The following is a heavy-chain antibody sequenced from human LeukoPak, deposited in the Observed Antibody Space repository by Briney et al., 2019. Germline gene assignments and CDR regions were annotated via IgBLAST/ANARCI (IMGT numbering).Heavy chain of an antibody. CDR1: GGPISSYY. V-gene: IGHV4-59*01. J-gene: IGHJ6*03. CDR3: ARDDYYFMDV. D-gene: IGHD3-16*01. CDR2: TYYSGST. Sequence: TSETLSLTCTVSGGPISSYYLVWIRQPPGKGPECIGRTYYSGSTNYNPSLKSRVTISVDTSKNQLSLRLSSVTAADTAVYYCARDDYYFMDVWGKGTTVTVSS.